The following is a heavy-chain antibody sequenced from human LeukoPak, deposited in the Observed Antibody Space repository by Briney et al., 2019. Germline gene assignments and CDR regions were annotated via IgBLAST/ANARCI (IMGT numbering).Heavy chain of an antibody. Sequence: GRSLRLSCAASGFTFSSYGMHWVRQAPGKGLEWVAVIWYDGSNKYYVDSVKGRFTISRDNSKNTLYLQMNSLRAEDTAVYYCARDPSPLRKETFDYWGQGTLVTVSS. CDR3: ARDPSPLRKETFDY. D-gene: IGHD4-17*01. CDR1: GFTFSSYG. V-gene: IGHV3-33*01. CDR2: IWYDGSNK. J-gene: IGHJ4*02.